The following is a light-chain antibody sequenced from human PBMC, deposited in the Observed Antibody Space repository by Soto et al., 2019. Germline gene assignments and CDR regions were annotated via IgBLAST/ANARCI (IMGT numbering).Light chain of an antibody. CDR3: QQFGSSPTMYT. CDR1: QSVSSSY. V-gene: IGKV3-20*01. Sequence: EIVLTQSPGTLSLSPGERATLSCRASQSVSSSYVAWYQQKPGQAPRLLIYGASSRATGISDRFSGSGSGTDFSLTISRLGPEDFAVYYCQQFGSSPTMYTFGQGTKLEIK. CDR2: GAS. J-gene: IGKJ2*01.